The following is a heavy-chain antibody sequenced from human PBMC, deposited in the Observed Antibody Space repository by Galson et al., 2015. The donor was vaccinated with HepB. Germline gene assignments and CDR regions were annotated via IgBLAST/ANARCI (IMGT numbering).Heavy chain of an antibody. D-gene: IGHD5-12*01. V-gene: IGHV3-23*01. J-gene: IGHJ4*02. CDR3: ASQPAEARIAGH. Sequence: SLRLSCAASGFTSSNYVMSWVRQSPGKGLEWVSGISGSGGNTDYADSVKGRFTTSRDNSKNTLSLQMNSLRVEDTAVYYCASQPAEARIAGHWGQGTLVTVSS. CDR2: ISGSGGNT. CDR1: GFTSSNYV.